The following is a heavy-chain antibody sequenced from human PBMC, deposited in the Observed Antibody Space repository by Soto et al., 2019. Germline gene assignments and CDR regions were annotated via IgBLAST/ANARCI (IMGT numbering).Heavy chain of an antibody. D-gene: IGHD5-18*01. CDR2: IIPIFGTA. J-gene: IGHJ3*02. CDR1: GGTFSSYA. CDR3: ARDGALNVDTAMVTANDAFDI. Sequence: GASVKVSCKASGGTFSSYAISWVRQAPGQGLEWMGGIIPIFGTANYAQKFQGRVTITADESTSTAYMELSSLRSEDTAVYYCARDGALNVDTAMVTANDAFDIWGQGTMVTVSS. V-gene: IGHV1-69*13.